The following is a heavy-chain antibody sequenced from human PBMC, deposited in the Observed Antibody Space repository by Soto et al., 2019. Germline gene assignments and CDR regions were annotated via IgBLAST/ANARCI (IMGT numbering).Heavy chain of an antibody. CDR1: GFSLSTSGMR. D-gene: IGHD3-10*01. V-gene: IGHV2-70*04. Sequence: SGPTLGEPTQTLTLTCTFSGFSLSTSGMRVSWIRQPPGKALEWLARIDWDDDKFYSTSLKTRLTISKDTSKNQVVLTMTNMDPVDTATYYCARIRWFGPFDPWGQGTLVTVSS. CDR2: IDWDDDK. J-gene: IGHJ5*02. CDR3: ARIRWFGPFDP.